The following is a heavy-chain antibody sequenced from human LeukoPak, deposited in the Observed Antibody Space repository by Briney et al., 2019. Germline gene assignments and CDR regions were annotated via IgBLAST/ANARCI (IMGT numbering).Heavy chain of an antibody. V-gene: IGHV3-11*04. CDR2: IGRSGSTI. D-gene: IGHD3-10*01. J-gene: IGHJ6*03. Sequence: GGSLRLSCAASGFTFSDHYMSWIRQAPGKGLEWVSYIGRSGSTIYYADSVKGRFTISRDNAKNSLYLQMNSLRAEDTAVYYCAREFTYYYGSGSYSRYYYMDVWGKGTTVTVSS. CDR3: AREFTYYYGSGSYSRYYYMDV. CDR1: GFTFSDHY.